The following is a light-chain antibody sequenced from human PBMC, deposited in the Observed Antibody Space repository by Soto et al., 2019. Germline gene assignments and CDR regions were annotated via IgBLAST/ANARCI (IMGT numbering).Light chain of an antibody. CDR1: RSLSSDY. Sequence: IVLMQSPGTLSLSPGERATLSCRASRSLSSDYLAWYQQKPGQAPRLLFYHASRRATGTPDRFSVSGSGTDFTLTISRLEPGDFAVYYCQHFGGTTFTFGQGTRLEIK. J-gene: IGKJ5*01. CDR3: QHFGGTTFT. CDR2: HAS. V-gene: IGKV3-20*01.